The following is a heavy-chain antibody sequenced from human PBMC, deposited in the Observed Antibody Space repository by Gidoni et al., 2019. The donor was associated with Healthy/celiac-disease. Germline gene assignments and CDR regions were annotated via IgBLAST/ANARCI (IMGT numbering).Heavy chain of an antibody. CDR2: ISSSSSYI. J-gene: IGHJ4*02. CDR1: GFTFSSYS. V-gene: IGHV3-21*01. Sequence: EVQLVESGGGLVKPGGSLRLSCAASGFTFSSYSMNWVRQAPGTGLEWVSSISSSSSYIYYADSVKGRFTISRDNAKNSLYLQMNSLRAEDTAVYYCARGGCSSTSCHFDYWGQGTLVTVSS. D-gene: IGHD2-2*01. CDR3: ARGGCSSTSCHFDY.